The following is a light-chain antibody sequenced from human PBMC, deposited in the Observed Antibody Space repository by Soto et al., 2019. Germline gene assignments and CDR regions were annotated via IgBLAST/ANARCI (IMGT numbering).Light chain of an antibody. CDR2: AAS. J-gene: IGKJ4*01. V-gene: IGKV1-27*01. CDR3: QKYNSAPLT. CDR1: QGISNY. Sequence: DIQMTQSPSSLSASVGDRVTLTCRANQGISNYLAWYQQKPGKVPKLLIYAASTLQSGVPSRFSGSGSGTDFTLTISSLQPEDVATYYCQKYNSAPLTCGGGTNVDIK.